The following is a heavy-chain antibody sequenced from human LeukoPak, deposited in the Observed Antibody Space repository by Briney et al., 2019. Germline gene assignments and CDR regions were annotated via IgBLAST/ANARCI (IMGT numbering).Heavy chain of an antibody. CDR3: AKELRRSPTYYFDY. Sequence: GRSLRLSCAASGFTSSNYAMNWVRQAPGKGLEWVSAISGSGADTYYADSVKGRFTISRDNSKNTLYLQMNSLRAEDTAIYFCAKELRRSPTYYFDYWGQGTLVTVSS. V-gene: IGHV3-23*01. D-gene: IGHD2-15*01. CDR1: GFTSSNYA. CDR2: ISGSGADT. J-gene: IGHJ4*02.